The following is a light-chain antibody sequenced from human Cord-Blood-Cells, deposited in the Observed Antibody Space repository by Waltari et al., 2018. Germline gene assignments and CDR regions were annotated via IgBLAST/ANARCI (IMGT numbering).Light chain of an antibody. Sequence: QSALTQPASVSGSPGQAITIPCTGTSRDVGSYNLFSWYQPHPGKAPKPMIYEVSKRPSGVSNRFSGSKSGNTASLTISGLQAEDEADYYCCSYAGSSTWVFGGGTKLTVL. CDR3: CSYAGSSTWV. CDR1: SRDVGSYNL. V-gene: IGLV2-23*02. J-gene: IGLJ3*02. CDR2: EVS.